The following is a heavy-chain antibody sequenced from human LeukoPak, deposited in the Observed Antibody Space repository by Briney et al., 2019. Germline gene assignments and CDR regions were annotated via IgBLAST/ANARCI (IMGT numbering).Heavy chain of an antibody. CDR2: IYYSGST. CDR1: GGSISSGGYY. D-gene: IGHD3-10*01. CDR3: ARYTYYYGSGSYYASYYWFDP. V-gene: IGHV4-31*03. Sequence: SEALSLTCTVSGGSISSGGYYWSWIRQHPGKGLEWIGYIYYSGSTYYNPSLKVRVTISVDTSKNQFSLKLSSVTAADTAVYYCARYTYYYGSGSYYASYYWFDPWGQGTLVTVSS. J-gene: IGHJ5*02.